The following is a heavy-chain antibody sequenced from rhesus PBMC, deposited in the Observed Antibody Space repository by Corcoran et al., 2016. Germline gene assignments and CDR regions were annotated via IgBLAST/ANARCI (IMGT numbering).Heavy chain of an antibody. V-gene: IGHV4S7*01. J-gene: IGHJ4*01. Sequence: QVQLQESGPGLVKPSETLSLPCAVSGGPIRDCFSWNRIRHPPGKGLEWIGNIYGRSGSTYYNPSLKSRVTISKDTSKNQFSLKLSSVTAADTAVYYCARDYLGYCSGGVCYSVGYFDYWGQGVLVTVSS. CDR2: IYGRSGST. CDR1: GGPIRDCFS. CDR3: ARDYLGYCSGGVCYSVGYFDY. D-gene: IGHD2-8*01.